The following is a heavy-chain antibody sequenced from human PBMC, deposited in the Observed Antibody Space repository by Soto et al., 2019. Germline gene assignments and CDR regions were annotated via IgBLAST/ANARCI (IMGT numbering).Heavy chain of an antibody. Sequence: PSETLSLTCSVFGGSISSGGYYWSWIRQHPGTGLEWIGYISYSGSTNYNPSLKSRVTISVDTSKNQFSLKLSSVTAADTAVYYCARQDIRGYDILTGYYQPGGPTDYYFDYWGQGTLVTVSS. CDR1: GGSISSGGYY. CDR3: ARQDIRGYDILTGYYQPGGPTDYYFDY. CDR2: ISYSGST. V-gene: IGHV4-61*08. J-gene: IGHJ4*02. D-gene: IGHD3-9*01.